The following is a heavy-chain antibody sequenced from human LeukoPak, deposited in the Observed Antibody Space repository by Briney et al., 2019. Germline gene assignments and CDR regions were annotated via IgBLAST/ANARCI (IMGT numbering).Heavy chain of an antibody. D-gene: IGHD1-14*01. CDR3: ARDGNGLDAFDI. CDR1: GGTFSSYA. V-gene: IGHV1-69*13. CDR2: IIPIFGTA. Sequence: ASVKVSCKASGGTFSSYAISWVRQTPGEGLEWMGGIIPIFGTANYAQKFQGTVTITADESTSTAYMELSSLRAEDTAVYYCARDGNGLDAFDIWGQGTMVTVSS. J-gene: IGHJ3*02.